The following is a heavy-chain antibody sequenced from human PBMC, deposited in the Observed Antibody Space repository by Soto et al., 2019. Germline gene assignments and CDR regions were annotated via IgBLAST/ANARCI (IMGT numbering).Heavy chain of an antibody. CDR2: IFYTGST. CDR1: GGSISRYF. J-gene: IGHJ5*02. D-gene: IGHD2-21*01. CDR3: AHFSDLEWFDP. Sequence: QVQLQESGPGLVRPSETLSLTCTVSGGSISRYFWSWIRQSPVKGLEWIGYIFYTGSTTYNPSLKCRVTIAIYTSKNRFSLKLSSLTAADTAVYYCAHFSDLEWFDPWGQGTLVTVSS. V-gene: IGHV4-59*01.